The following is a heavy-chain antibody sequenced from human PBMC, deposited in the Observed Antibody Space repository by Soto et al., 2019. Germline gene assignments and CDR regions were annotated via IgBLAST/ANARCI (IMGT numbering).Heavy chain of an antibody. CDR1: GFTFNNYA. J-gene: IGHJ4*02. CDR3: AKGRGGSGSLTPRVDF. Sequence: EVQLLESGGGLVQPGGSLRLSCAASGFTFNNYAMTWDRQAPGKGLEWVSAISGGGDTTSYADSVKGRFTVSRDGSKNTLYLQMSSLRAEDTALYYCAKGRGGSGSLTPRVDFWGQGTLGTGSS. V-gene: IGHV3-23*01. D-gene: IGHD3-10*01. CDR2: ISGGGDTT.